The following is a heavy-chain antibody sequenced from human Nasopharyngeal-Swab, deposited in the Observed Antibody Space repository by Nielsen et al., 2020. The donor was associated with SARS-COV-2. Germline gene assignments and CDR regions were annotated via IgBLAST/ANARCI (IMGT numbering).Heavy chain of an antibody. Sequence: GGSLRLSCAASGFTFSSYAMHWVRQAPGKGLEWVAVISYDGSNKYYADSVKGRFTISRDNSKNTLYLQMNSLRAEDTAVYYCARGWEYSSSSPNWFDPWGQGTLVTVSS. CDR2: ISYDGSNK. CDR1: GFTFSSYA. D-gene: IGHD6-6*01. V-gene: IGHV3-30*04. CDR3: ARGWEYSSSSPNWFDP. J-gene: IGHJ5*02.